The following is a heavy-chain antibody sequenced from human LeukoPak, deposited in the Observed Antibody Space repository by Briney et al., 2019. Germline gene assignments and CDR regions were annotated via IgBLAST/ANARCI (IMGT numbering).Heavy chain of an antibody. V-gene: IGHV4-4*07. CDR3: ARASVAGSFDY. Sequence: SETLSLTCTVSGGSISSYYWSWIRQPAGQGLEWIGRIYTSGSTNYNPSLKSRITMSVDTSKNQFSLKLCSVTAADTAVYYCARASVAGSFDYWGQGTLVTVSS. CDR1: GGSISSYY. D-gene: IGHD6-19*01. J-gene: IGHJ4*02. CDR2: IYTSGST.